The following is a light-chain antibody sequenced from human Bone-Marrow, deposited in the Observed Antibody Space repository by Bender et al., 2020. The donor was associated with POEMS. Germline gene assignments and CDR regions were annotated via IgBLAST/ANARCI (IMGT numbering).Light chain of an antibody. CDR2: DVS. CDR1: SSDVGGYNS. V-gene: IGLV2-14*03. J-gene: IGLJ2*01. Sequence: QSALTQPASVSESPGQSITISCTGTSSDVGGYNSVSWYQQHPGKAPKLMIYDVSNRPSGVSGRFSGSKSGNTASLTISGLQAEDEAEYWCSSFTSSSAHVLFGGGTKLTVL. CDR3: SSFTSSSAHVL.